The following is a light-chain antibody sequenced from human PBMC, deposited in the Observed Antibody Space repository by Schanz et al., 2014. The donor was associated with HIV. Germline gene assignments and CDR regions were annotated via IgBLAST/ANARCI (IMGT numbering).Light chain of an antibody. CDR3: QQRSNWPRYT. Sequence: EIVLTQSPGTLSLSPGERATLSCRASQSLTSRYLAWYLQKPGQAPRLLIYGASSRATGIPDRFSGSGSGTDFTLTISSLEPEDIAVYFCQQRSNWPRYTFGQGTRLEIK. CDR2: GAS. J-gene: IGKJ2*01. CDR1: QSLTSRY. V-gene: IGKV3D-20*02.